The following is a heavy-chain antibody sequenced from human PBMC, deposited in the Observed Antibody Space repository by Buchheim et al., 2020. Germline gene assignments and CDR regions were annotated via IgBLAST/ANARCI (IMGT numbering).Heavy chain of an antibody. CDR2: IYYSGRH. CDR3: ARDFGHSSGWYTRYIWFDP. Sequence: QVQLQESGPGLVKPSQTLSLTCTVSGGSISSGGTYWGWLRQHPGKGREWIVYIYYSGRHYSHPSLKSRATISVDTSKNQFSLNLSSVTAAHTTVYYCARDFGHSSGWYTRYIWFDPWGQGTL. CDR1: GGSISSGGTY. D-gene: IGHD6-19*01. J-gene: IGHJ5*02. V-gene: IGHV4-31*03.